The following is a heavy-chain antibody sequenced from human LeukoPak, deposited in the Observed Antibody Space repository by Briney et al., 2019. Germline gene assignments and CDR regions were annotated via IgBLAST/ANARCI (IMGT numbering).Heavy chain of an antibody. Sequence: ASVKVSCKVSGYTLTEFSMLWVRQAPGKGLEWMGGFDPEDGTTIYAQKFQGRVTMTEDTSTDTAYMELSSLTSEDAAIYYCTRGASMNRGIIIYYFDYWGQGTLVTVSS. CDR2: FDPEDGTT. D-gene: IGHD3-10*01. J-gene: IGHJ4*02. V-gene: IGHV1-24*01. CDR1: GYTLTEFS. CDR3: TRGASMNRGIIIYYFDY.